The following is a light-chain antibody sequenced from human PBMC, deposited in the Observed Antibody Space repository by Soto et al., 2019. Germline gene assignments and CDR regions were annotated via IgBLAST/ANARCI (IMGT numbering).Light chain of an antibody. V-gene: IGKV3D-15*01. J-gene: IGKJ1*01. CDR1: QTVSNN. CDR2: DAS. Sequence: EIVMTQSPTAMSVSPGERATLSCKASQTVSNNLAWYQQNPGQAPRLLIYDASTRTTGIPARFSGSGSGTDFTLTISSLQSEDFAVYYCQQYNNCPPWTFGQGTKVESK. CDR3: QQYNNCPPWT.